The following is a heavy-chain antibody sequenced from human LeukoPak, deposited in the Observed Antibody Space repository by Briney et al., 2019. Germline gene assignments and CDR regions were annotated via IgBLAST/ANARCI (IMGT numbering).Heavy chain of an antibody. J-gene: IGHJ4*02. CDR1: GGSISSGSYY. Sequence: SETLSLTCTVSGGSISSGSYYWSWIRQPAGKGLEWIGRIYTSGSTNYNPSLKSRVTISVDTSKNQFSLKLSSVTAADTAVYYCARSPSRSGSSHNFDYWGQGTLVTVSS. CDR3: ARSPSRSGSSHNFDY. V-gene: IGHV4-61*02. D-gene: IGHD3-10*01. CDR2: IYTSGST.